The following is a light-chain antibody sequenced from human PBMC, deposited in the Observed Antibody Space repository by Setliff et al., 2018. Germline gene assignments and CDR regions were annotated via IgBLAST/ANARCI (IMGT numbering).Light chain of an antibody. CDR1: NSDVGGYSY. Sequence: QSALAQPPSASGSPGQSVTISCTGTNSDVGGYSYVSWYQQRPGKAPKLLIYEVSKRPSGVPDRFSGSKSGNTASLTFSGLQAEDEADYYCSSYGGDNKFVFGTGTRSPS. CDR3: SSYGGDNKFV. CDR2: EVS. J-gene: IGLJ1*01. V-gene: IGLV2-8*01.